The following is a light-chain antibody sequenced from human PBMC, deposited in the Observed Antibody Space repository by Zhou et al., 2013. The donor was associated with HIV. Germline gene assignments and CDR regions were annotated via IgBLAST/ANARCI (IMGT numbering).Light chain of an antibody. Sequence: EIVMTQSPATLSVSPGERATLSCRASQNIRSHLAWYQQKPGQAPRLLIYGASTRATGIPARFSGSGSGTEFTLTISSLQSEDFAVYFCQQYGSSPFTFGQGTKLEIK. CDR2: GAS. V-gene: IGKV3-15*01. J-gene: IGKJ2*01. CDR3: QQYGSSPFT. CDR1: QNIRSH.